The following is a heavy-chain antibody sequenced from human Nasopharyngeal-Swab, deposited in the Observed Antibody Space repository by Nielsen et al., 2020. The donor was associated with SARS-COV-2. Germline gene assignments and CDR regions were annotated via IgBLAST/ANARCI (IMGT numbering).Heavy chain of an antibody. CDR3: AREGSSKASDV. D-gene: IGHD6-6*01. CDR1: GFTFSSYA. Sequence: GGSLGLSCAASGFTFSSYAMHWVRQAPGKGLEWVAVISYDGSNKYYADSVKGRFTISRDNSKNTLYLQMNSLRAEDTAVYYCAREGSSKASDVWGKGTTVTVSS. J-gene: IGHJ6*04. V-gene: IGHV3-30-3*01. CDR2: ISYDGSNK.